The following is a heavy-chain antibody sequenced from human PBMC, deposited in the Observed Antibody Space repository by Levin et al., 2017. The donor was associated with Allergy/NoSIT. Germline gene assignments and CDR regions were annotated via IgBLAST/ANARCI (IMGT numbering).Heavy chain of an antibody. J-gene: IGHJ5*02. V-gene: IGHV3-74*01. CDR2: INSDGSST. CDR3: VRDPYSTSSTVQRGFWFDP. D-gene: IGHD6-6*01. CDR1: GFTFSDYW. Sequence: GGSLRLSCAASGFTFSDYWMYWVRQAPGKGPVWVSRINSDGSSTRYADSVRGRFTISRDNAKNRLYLQMNSLRAEDTAVYYCVRDPYSTSSTVQRGFWFDPWGQGTLVTVSS.